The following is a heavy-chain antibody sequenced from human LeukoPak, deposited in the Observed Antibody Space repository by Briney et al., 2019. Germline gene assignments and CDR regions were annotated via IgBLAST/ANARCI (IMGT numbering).Heavy chain of an antibody. D-gene: IGHD5-24*01. J-gene: IGHJ4*02. Sequence: ASVKVSCKASGYTFTGYYMHWVRQAPGQGLEWMGRISPNSGGTNYAQKFQGRVTMTRDTSISTAYMELSRLRSDDTAVYYCARDRRMATTTFDYWGQGTLVTVSS. CDR3: ARDRRMATTTFDY. CDR2: ISPNSGGT. CDR1: GYTFTGYY. V-gene: IGHV1-2*06.